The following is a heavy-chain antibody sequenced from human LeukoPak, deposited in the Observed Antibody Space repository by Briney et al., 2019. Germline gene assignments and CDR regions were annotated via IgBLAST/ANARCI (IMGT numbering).Heavy chain of an antibody. J-gene: IGHJ4*02. Sequence: PGGSLRLSCEASGFIFNTYWIHWVRQAPGKGLEWVSAISGSGGSTYYADSVKGRFTISRDNSKNTLYLQMNSLRAEDTAVYYCAKDLEQLGPSVVDYWGQGTLVTVSS. CDR3: AKDLEQLGPSVVDY. CDR2: ISGSGGST. CDR1: GFIFNTYW. D-gene: IGHD6-6*01. V-gene: IGHV3-23*01.